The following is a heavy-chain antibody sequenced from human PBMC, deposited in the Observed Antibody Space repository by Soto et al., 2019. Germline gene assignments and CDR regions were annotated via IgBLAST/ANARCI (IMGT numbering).Heavy chain of an antibody. CDR3: ARHGATVYYFGY. J-gene: IGHJ4*02. V-gene: IGHV4-39*01. Sequence: IRQPPGKSLEWIGNIYYSGTAYYSPSLKSRVTISVDTSKNQFSLKLSSVTAADTAVYYCARHGATVYYFGYWGQGTLVTVSS. CDR2: IYYSGTA. D-gene: IGHD4-17*01.